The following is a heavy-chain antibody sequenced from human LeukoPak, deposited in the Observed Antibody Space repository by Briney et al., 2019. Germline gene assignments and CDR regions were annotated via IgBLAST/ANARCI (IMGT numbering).Heavy chain of an antibody. CDR2: ISGSGLST. Sequence: GGSLRLSCAASGFTFSNHAMNWVRQAPGKGLEWVSAISGSGLSTYYADSVKGRFTISRDNSKNTLYLQMNSLRAEDTAVYYCAKTMEDIVVVVAAKDYYMDVWGKGTTVTVSS. CDR1: GFTFSNHA. D-gene: IGHD2-15*01. V-gene: IGHV3-23*01. J-gene: IGHJ6*03. CDR3: AKTMEDIVVVVAAKDYYMDV.